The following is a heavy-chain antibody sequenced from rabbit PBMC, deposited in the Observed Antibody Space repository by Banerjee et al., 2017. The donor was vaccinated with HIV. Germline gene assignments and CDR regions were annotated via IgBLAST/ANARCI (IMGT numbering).Heavy chain of an antibody. V-gene: IGHV1S45*01. J-gene: IGHJ4*01. CDR1: GFTFSAGYD. D-gene: IGHD7-1*01. CDR2: IYAGGTGST. CDR3: ASQNAVYAGYIYNL. Sequence: QEQLEESGGDLVKPEGSLTLTCKASGFTFSAGYDMCWVRQAPGKGLEWIACIYAGGTGSTNYASWAKGRFTISKTSSTTVTLQMTSLTAADTATYFCASQNAVYAGYIYNLWGQGTLVTVS.